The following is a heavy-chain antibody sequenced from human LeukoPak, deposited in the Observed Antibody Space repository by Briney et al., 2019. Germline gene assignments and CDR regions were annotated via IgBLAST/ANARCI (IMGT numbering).Heavy chain of an antibody. CDR1: GGSISSYY. V-gene: IGHV4-4*07. D-gene: IGHD3-22*01. J-gene: IGHJ4*02. Sequence: SETLSLTCTVSGGSISSYYWSWIRQPAGKGLEWIGRIYTSGSTNYNPSLKSRVTMSVDTSKNQFSLKLSSVTAADTAVYYCARDHSREYYDSSGYYLDYWGQGTLVTVSS. CDR3: ARDHSREYYDSSGYYLDY. CDR2: IYTSGST.